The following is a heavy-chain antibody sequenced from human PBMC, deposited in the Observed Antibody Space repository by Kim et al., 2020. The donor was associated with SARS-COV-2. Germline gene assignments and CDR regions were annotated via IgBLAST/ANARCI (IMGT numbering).Heavy chain of an antibody. V-gene: IGHV3-30*18. CDR2: ISYDGSNK. J-gene: IGHJ4*02. Sequence: GGSLRLSCAASGFTFSSYGMHWVRQAPGKGLEWVAVISYDGSNKYYADSVKGRFTISRDNSKNTLYLQMNSLRAEDTAVYYCAKDRIPEVRYFDWLPYYWGQGTLVTVSS. CDR3: AKDRIPEVRYFDWLPYY. D-gene: IGHD3-9*01. CDR1: GFTFSSYG.